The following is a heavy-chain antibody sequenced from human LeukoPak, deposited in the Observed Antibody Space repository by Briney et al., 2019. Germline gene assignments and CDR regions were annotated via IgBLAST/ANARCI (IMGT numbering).Heavy chain of an antibody. CDR1: GFTFDDYG. Sequence: AGGSLRLSCAASGFTFDDYGVRWVRQARGKGLEWVSGINWNGGSTGYAGSVKGRFTISRDNAKHSLYLQMNSLRAEDTALYYCARDSTEGVYYFDYGGQGTLFTVSS. CDR3: ARDSTEGVYYFDY. CDR2: INWNGGST. V-gene: IGHV3-20*04. J-gene: IGHJ4*02. D-gene: IGHD4-17*01.